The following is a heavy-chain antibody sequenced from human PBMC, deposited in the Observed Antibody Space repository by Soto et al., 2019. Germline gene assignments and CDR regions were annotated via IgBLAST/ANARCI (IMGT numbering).Heavy chain of an antibody. CDR1: GFTFSDYG. CDR3: ARSTYCNGGSCYPQY. Sequence: GGSLRLSCEGPGFTFSDYGFHWVRQAPGKGLEWVAMISYDGSDRYYRDSVQGRFTISRDDSKNTVFLQMNSLRTEDTAMYYCARSTYCNGGSCYPQYWGPGTLVTVSS. V-gene: IGHV3-30*03. CDR2: ISYDGSDR. J-gene: IGHJ4*02. D-gene: IGHD2-15*01.